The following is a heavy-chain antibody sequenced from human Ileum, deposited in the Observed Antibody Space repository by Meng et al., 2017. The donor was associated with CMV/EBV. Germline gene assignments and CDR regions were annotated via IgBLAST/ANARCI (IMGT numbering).Heavy chain of an antibody. V-gene: IGHV3-30-3*01. CDR3: ARDLPADAILGDY. CDR1: GFTFSSYA. D-gene: IGHD3-3*01. Sequence: GGSLRLSCAASGFTFSSYAMHWVRQAPGKGLEWVAVISYDGSNKYYADSVKGRFTISRDNSKTTLYLQMNSLRAEDTAVYYCARDLPADAILGDYWGQGTLVTVSS. J-gene: IGHJ4*02. CDR2: ISYDGSNK.